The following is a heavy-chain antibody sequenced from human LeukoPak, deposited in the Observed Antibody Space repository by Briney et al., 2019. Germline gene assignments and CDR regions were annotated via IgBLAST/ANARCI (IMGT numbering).Heavy chain of an antibody. V-gene: IGHV1-69*06. CDR3: ARSYCTNGVCYPLDY. J-gene: IGHJ4*02. CDR1: EGTFSSYA. D-gene: IGHD2-8*01. Sequence: SVKVSCEASEGTFSSYAISWVRQAPGQGLEWMGGIIPIFGTANYAQKFQGRVTITADKSTSTAYMELSSLRSEDTAVYYCARSYCTNGVCYPLDYWGQGTLVTVSS. CDR2: IIPIFGTA.